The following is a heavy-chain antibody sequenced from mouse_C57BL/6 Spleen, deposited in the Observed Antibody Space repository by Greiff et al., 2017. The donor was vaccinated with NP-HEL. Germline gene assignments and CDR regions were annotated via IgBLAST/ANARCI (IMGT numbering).Heavy chain of an antibody. Sequence: DVKLVESGPELVKPGASVKMSCKASGYTFTDYNMHWVKQSHGKSLEWIGYINPNNGGTSYNQKFKGKATLTVNKSSSTAYMELRSLTSEDSAVYYCARGYDGYQYYFDYWGQGTTLTVSS. CDR1: GYTFTDYN. D-gene: IGHD2-3*01. CDR3: ARGYDGYQYYFDY. J-gene: IGHJ2*01. V-gene: IGHV1-22*01. CDR2: INPNNGGT.